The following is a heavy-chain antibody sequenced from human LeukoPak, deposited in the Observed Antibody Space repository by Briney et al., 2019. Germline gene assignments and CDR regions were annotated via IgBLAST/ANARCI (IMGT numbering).Heavy chain of an antibody. Sequence: SETLSLTCTVSGGSISSYYWSWIRQPAGKGLEWIGRIYTSGSTNYNPSLKSRVTMSVDTSKNQFSLKLSSVTAADTAVYYCARGGSDYVWGSYRPWPYYYMDVWGKGTTVTISS. CDR2: IYTSGST. CDR1: GGSISSYY. V-gene: IGHV4-4*07. D-gene: IGHD3-16*02. CDR3: ARGGSDYVWGSYRPWPYYYMDV. J-gene: IGHJ6*03.